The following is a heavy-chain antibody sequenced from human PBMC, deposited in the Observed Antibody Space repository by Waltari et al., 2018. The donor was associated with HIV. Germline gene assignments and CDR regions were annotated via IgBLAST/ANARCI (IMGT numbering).Heavy chain of an antibody. V-gene: IGHV2-5*02. Sequence: QITLKESGPTVVKPTETLTLTCFFSGFSLNTSGVCVGWIRQPPGEALEWLSLICWDDDERYNPSLKTRLTITKDTSRNKVVLTMTNMDPVDTATYYCGHRTTDRGAFDMWGRGTMVTVSS. J-gene: IGHJ3*02. CDR2: ICWDDDE. D-gene: IGHD4-17*01. CDR1: GFSLNTSGVC. CDR3: GHRTTDRGAFDM.